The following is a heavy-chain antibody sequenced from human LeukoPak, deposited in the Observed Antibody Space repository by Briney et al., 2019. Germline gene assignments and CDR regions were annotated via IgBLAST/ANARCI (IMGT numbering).Heavy chain of an antibody. CDR1: GGAFSGYY. V-gene: IGHV4-34*01. Sequence: SETLSLTCAGYGGAFSGYYWSWIPQPPGKGLEWIGEINHSGSTNYNPSLKSRVTISVDTSKNQFSLKLSSVTAADTAVYYCARRSPLYGSGSYYLGYWGQGTLVTVSS. CDR3: ARRSPLYGSGSYYLGY. D-gene: IGHD3-10*01. CDR2: INHSGST. J-gene: IGHJ4*02.